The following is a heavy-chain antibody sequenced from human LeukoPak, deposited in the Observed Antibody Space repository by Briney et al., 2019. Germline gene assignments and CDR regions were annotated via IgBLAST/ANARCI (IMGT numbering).Heavy chain of an antibody. J-gene: IGHJ4*02. CDR3: AKDPYSIYGGYDNFDY. CDR1: GFTFSSYG. Sequence: GRSLRLSCAASGFTFSSYGMHWVRQAPGKGLEWVAVISYDGSNKYYADSVKGRFTISRDNSKNTLYLQMNSLRAEDTAVYYCAKDPYSIYGGYDNFDYWGQGTLVTVSS. V-gene: IGHV3-30*18. D-gene: IGHD5-12*01. CDR2: ISYDGSNK.